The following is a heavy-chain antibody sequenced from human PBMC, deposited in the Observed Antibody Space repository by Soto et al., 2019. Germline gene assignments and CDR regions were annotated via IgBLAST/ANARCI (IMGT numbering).Heavy chain of an antibody. D-gene: IGHD3-3*01. V-gene: IGHV1-18*01. CDR1: GYTFTSYG. J-gene: IGHJ6*02. CDR2: ISAYNGNT. Sequence: GASVKVSSKASGYTFTSYGISWVRQAPGQGLEWMGWISAYNGNTNYAQKLQGRVTMTTDTSTSTAYMELRSLRSDDTAVYYCAREGDFWSGYYSSYYYGMDVWGQGTTVTVSS. CDR3: AREGDFWSGYYSSYYYGMDV.